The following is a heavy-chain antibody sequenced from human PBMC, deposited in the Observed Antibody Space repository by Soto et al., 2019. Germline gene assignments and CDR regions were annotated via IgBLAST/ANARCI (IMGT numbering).Heavy chain of an antibody. CDR3: ARARHGESYFDY. CDR1: GFTGSSNY. Sequence: GGSLRLSCAASGFTGSSNYMSWVRQAPGKGLEWASVIYSGGSQNYVDSVKGGFTISRDNSKNTLYLQMNSLRAEDTAVYYCARARHGESYFDYWGQGTLVTVSS. D-gene: IGHD3-10*01. V-gene: IGHV3-66*01. J-gene: IGHJ4*02. CDR2: IYSGGSQ.